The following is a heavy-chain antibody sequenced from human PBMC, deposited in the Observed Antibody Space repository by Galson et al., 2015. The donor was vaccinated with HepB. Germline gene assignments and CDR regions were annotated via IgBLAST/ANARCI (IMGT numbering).Heavy chain of an antibody. V-gene: IGHV3-21*01. Sequence: SLRLSCAASGFTVSTEIMNWVRQAPGKGLEWVSSISSSSTYIYYADSVKGRFTISRDNAKNSLYLQMNSLRAEDTAVYYCARDVYSSGWYGDYYYGMDVWGQGTTVTVSS. D-gene: IGHD6-19*01. CDR2: ISSSSTYI. CDR1: GFTVSTEI. CDR3: ARDVYSSGWYGDYYYGMDV. J-gene: IGHJ6*02.